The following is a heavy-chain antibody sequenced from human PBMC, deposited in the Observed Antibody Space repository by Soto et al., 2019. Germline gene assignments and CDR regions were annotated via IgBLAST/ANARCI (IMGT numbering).Heavy chain of an antibody. CDR3: AKGYCSSTSCSFDY. Sequence: GGSLRLSCAASGFTFSNFAMNWVRQAPGKGLEWVSVISGTADTTYNADPVKGRFTISRDNSKNMVYLQMYSLRAEDTALYYCAKGYCSSTSCSFDYWGQGTLVTVSS. J-gene: IGHJ4*02. D-gene: IGHD2-2*01. CDR2: ISGTADTT. V-gene: IGHV3-23*01. CDR1: GFTFSNFA.